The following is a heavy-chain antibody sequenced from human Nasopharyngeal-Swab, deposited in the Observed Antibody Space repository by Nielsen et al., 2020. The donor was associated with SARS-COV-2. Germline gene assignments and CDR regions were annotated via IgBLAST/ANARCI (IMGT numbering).Heavy chain of an antibody. D-gene: IGHD3-10*01. CDR1: GGSISSSSYY. V-gene: IGHV4-39*01. Sequence: LSCTVSGGSISSSSYYWGWIRQPPGKGLEWIGSIYYSGSTYYNPSLKSRVTISVDTSKNQFSLKLSSVTAADTAVYYCARRRGPTFDYWGQGTLVTVSS. J-gene: IGHJ4*02. CDR2: IYYSGST. CDR3: ARRRGPTFDY.